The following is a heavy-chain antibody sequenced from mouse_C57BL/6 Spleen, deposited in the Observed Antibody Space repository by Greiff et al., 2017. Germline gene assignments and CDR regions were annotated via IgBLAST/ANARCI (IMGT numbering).Heavy chain of an antibody. J-gene: IGHJ3*01. CDR1: GYAFSSSW. D-gene: IGHD2-4*01. Sequence: QVQLQQSGPELVKPGASVKISCKASGYAFSSSWMNWVKQRPGKGLEWIGRIYPGDGDTNYNGKFKGKATLTADKSSSTAYMQLSSLTSEDSAVYFCALYDYDGAYWGQGTLVTVSA. CDR3: ALYDYDGAY. CDR2: IYPGDGDT. V-gene: IGHV1-82*01.